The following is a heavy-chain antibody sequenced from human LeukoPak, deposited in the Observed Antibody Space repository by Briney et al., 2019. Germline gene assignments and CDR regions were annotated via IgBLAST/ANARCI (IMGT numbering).Heavy chain of an antibody. CDR2: INRSGRA. Sequence: SETLSLTCAVYGGSFSGDYWSWIRQPPGEGLEWIGDINRSGRAVYNTSLKSRVIISVDTSKNQFSLKVNSVTAADTAVYYCARHKIVITMLGVHRWFDPWGQGTLVAVSS. CDR3: ARHKIVITMLGVHRWFDP. V-gene: IGHV4-34*01. D-gene: IGHD3-3*01. CDR1: GGSFSGDY. J-gene: IGHJ5*02.